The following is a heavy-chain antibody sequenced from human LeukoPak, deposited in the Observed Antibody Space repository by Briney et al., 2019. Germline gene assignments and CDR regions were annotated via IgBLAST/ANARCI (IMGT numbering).Heavy chain of an antibody. CDR3: ARAAALFNWSRWWFDP. Sequence: SETLSLTCAVYGRSFSGYYWSWIRQPPGKGLEWIGEINHSGSTNYNPSLKSRVTISVDTSKNQFSLKLSSVTAADTAVYYCARAAALFNWSRWWFDPWGQGTLVTVSS. V-gene: IGHV4-34*01. J-gene: IGHJ5*02. CDR1: GRSFSGYY. CDR2: INHSGST. D-gene: IGHD1-20*01.